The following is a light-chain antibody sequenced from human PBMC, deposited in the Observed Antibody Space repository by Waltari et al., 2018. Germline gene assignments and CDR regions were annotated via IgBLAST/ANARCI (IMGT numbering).Light chain of an antibody. CDR2: AAS. J-gene: IGKJ2*02. V-gene: IGKV1-39*01. CDR1: QSISSY. Sequence: DIQMTQSPSSLSASVGDRVTITCRASQSISSYLNWYQQKPGKAPKLLIYAASSLQSGVPSRFSGSGSGTDFTLRISRVEAEDVGVYYCMQAIQACTFGQGTKLEIK. CDR3: MQAIQACT.